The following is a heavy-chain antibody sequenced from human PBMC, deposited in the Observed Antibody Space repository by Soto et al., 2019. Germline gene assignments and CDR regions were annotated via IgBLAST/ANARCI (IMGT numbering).Heavy chain of an antibody. V-gene: IGHV4-61*01. CDR3: ARGGPRGVWLRRIYYFDY. CDR2: IYYSGST. CDR1: GGSVSSGSYY. J-gene: IGHJ4*02. Sequence: KPSETLSLTCTVSGGSVSSGSYYWSWIRQPPGKGLEWIGYIYYSGSTNYNPSLKSRVTISVDTSKNQFSLKLSSVTAADTAVYYCARGGPRGVWLRRIYYFDYWGQGTLVTVSS. D-gene: IGHD5-12*01.